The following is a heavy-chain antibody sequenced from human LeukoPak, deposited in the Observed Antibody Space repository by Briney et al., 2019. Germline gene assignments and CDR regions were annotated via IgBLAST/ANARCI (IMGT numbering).Heavy chain of an antibody. V-gene: IGHV1-69*05. J-gene: IGHJ5*02. Sequence: SVKVSCKASGGTFSSYAISWVRQAPGQGLEWMGGIIPIFGTANYAQKFQGRVTITTDESTSTAYMELSSLRSEDTAVYYCASEGYSSSWGKRNWFDPWGQGTLVTVSS. D-gene: IGHD6-6*01. CDR2: IIPIFGTA. CDR3: ASEGYSSSWGKRNWFDP. CDR1: GGTFSSYA.